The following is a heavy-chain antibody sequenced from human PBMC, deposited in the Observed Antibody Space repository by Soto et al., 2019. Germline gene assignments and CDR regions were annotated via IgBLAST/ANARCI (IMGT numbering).Heavy chain of an antibody. CDR2: IKQDGSEK. D-gene: IGHD3-16*02. Sequence: PGGSLRLSCAASGFTFSSDWMSWVRQAPGKGLEWVANIKQDGSEKYYVDSVKGRFTISRDNAKNSLYLQMNSLRAEGTAVYYCARMIGGLIAGFDYWGQGTLVTVSS. V-gene: IGHV3-7*01. CDR1: GFTFSSDW. CDR3: ARMIGGLIAGFDY. J-gene: IGHJ4*02.